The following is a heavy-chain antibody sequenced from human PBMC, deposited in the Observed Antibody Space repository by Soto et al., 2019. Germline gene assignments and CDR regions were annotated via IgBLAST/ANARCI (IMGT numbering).Heavy chain of an antibody. CDR1: GDSISSYY. Sequence: SETLSLTCTVSGDSISSYYWSWILQPPGKGLEWIGYIYYSGSTNYNPSLKSRVTISVDTSKNQFSLKLSSVTAADTAVYYCARRYGPGFDYWGQGTLVTVSS. V-gene: IGHV4-59*01. CDR2: IYYSGST. J-gene: IGHJ4*02. D-gene: IGHD4-17*01. CDR3: ARRYGPGFDY.